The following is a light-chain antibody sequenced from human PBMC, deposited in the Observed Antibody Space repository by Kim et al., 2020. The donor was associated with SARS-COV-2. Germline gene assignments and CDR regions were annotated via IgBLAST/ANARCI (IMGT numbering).Light chain of an antibody. CDR1: TVGYKY. Sequence: VSPGQTASITCSGDTVGYKYACWYQQKPGQSPVLVIYQDSKRPSGIPERFSGSNSGNTATLTISGTQAMDEADYYCQAWDSSTVVFGGGTKLTVL. V-gene: IGLV3-1*01. J-gene: IGLJ2*01. CDR2: QDS. CDR3: QAWDSSTVV.